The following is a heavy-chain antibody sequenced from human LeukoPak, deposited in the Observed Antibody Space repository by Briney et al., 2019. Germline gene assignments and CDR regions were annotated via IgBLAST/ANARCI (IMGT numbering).Heavy chain of an antibody. CDR1: GITFSSYS. J-gene: IGHJ3*02. D-gene: IGHD2-15*01. V-gene: IGHV3-21*01. CDR3: ASLSSGAGVHI. CDR2: ISSSSSYI. Sequence: GGSLRLSCAASGITFSSYSMNWVRQAPGKGLEWVSSISSSSSYIYYADSVKGRFTISRDNAKNSLYLQMNSLRAEDTAVYYCASLSSGAGVHIWGQGTMVTVSS.